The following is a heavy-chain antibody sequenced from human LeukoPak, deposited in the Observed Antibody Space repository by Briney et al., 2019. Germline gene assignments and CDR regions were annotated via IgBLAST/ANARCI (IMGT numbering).Heavy chain of an antibody. Sequence: GGSLRLSCAASGFTFSSYSMNWVRRAPGKGLEWVSYISSSSSTIYYADSVKGRFTISRDNAKNSLYLQMNSLRAEDTAVYYCARDSSSWYFDYWGQGTLVTVSS. CDR1: GFTFSSYS. CDR2: ISSSSSTI. CDR3: ARDSSSWYFDY. V-gene: IGHV3-48*04. D-gene: IGHD6-13*01. J-gene: IGHJ4*02.